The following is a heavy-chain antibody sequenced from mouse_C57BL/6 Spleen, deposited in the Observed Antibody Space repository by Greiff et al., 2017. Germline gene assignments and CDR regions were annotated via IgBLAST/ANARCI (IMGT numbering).Heavy chain of an antibody. Sequence: QVQLQQPGAELVRPGSSVKLSCKASGYTFTSYWMHWVKQRPIQGLEWIGNIYPSDSDTHYNQKFKDKATLTVDKSSSTAYMQLSSLTSEDSAVEYWAREGPRSDFDYAMDYWGQGTSVTVSS. D-gene: IGHD2-10*02. V-gene: IGHV1-52*01. J-gene: IGHJ4*01. CDR2: IYPSDSDT. CDR1: GYTFTSYW. CDR3: AREGPRSDFDYAMDY.